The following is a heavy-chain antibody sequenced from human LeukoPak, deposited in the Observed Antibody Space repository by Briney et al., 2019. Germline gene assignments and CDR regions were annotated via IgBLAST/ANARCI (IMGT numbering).Heavy chain of an antibody. Sequence: SETLSLTCTVSGGSISSYYWSWIRQPPGKGLEWIGYIYYSGSTNYNPSLKSRVTISVDTSKNQFSLKLSSVTAADTAVYYCARAERYSGYDYSIAWGQGTLVTVSS. D-gene: IGHD5-12*01. V-gene: IGHV4-59*01. CDR2: IYYSGST. CDR3: ARAERYSGYDYSIA. CDR1: GGSISSYY. J-gene: IGHJ5*02.